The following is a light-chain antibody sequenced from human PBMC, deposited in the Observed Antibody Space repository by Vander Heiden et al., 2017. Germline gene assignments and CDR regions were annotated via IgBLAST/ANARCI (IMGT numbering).Light chain of an antibody. CDR2: WAS. Sequence: DIVMTQSPDSLAVSPGERAPINCKSSQSVLYSSNNKNYLAWYQQKPGQPPKLLIYWASTRESGVPDRFSGSGSGTDFTLTISSLQAEDVAVYYCQQYYSTPPTFGQGTKLEIK. J-gene: IGKJ2*01. CDR3: QQYYSTPPT. CDR1: QSVLYSSNNKNY. V-gene: IGKV4-1*01.